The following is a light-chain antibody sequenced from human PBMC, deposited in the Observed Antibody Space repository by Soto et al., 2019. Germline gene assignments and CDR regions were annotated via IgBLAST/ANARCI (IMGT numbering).Light chain of an antibody. CDR2: DAS. V-gene: IGKV3-11*01. Sequence: EIVLTQSPATLSLSPGERATLSCRASQSVSSYLAWYQQKPGQAPRLLVYDASNRATGIPVRFSGSGSGTDFTLNISSLEREDFAVYYCQERSDWYAFGQGTKLELK. CDR3: QERSDWYA. CDR1: QSVSSY. J-gene: IGKJ2*01.